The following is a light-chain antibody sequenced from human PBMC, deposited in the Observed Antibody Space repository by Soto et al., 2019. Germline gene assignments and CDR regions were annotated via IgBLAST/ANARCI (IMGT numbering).Light chain of an antibody. J-gene: IGKJ4*01. CDR1: QGIRND. CDR2: GAS. CDR3: QQYNNWPPLT. Sequence: AIQMTQSPSSLSASVGDRVTITCRASQGIRNDLDWYQQKPGKVPKLLIYGASNLQSGVPSRFSGSGSGTIFTLTISSLQSEDFAVYYCQQYNNWPPLTFGGGTKVDIK. V-gene: IGKV1-6*01.